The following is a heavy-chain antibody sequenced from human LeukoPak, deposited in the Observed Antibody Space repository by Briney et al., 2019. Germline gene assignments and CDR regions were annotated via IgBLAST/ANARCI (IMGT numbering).Heavy chain of an antibody. CDR2: IFYTGNT. CDR1: TVSITNHY. D-gene: IGHD2-15*01. V-gene: IGHV4-59*08. Sequence: SETLSLTCTVSTVSITNHYSSWIRQSPGEGLEWIGYIFYTGNTNYNPSHESRVTISEDTSKKQVSLELSSVTAADTVVYYCVRHSRVVAFDYWGQGNLVTVSS. CDR3: VRHSRVVAFDY. J-gene: IGHJ4*02.